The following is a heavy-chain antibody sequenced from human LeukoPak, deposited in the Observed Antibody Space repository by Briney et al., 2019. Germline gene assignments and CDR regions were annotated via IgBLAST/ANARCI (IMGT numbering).Heavy chain of an antibody. CDR2: IYSGGST. D-gene: IGHD3-9*01. Sequence: GGSLRLSCAASGFTVSSNYMGWVRQAPGKGLEWVSVIYSGGSTYYADSVKGRFTISRDNSKNTLYLQMNSLRAEDTAVYYCAKQGRDWLRDYYYYMDVWGKGTTVTISS. CDR1: GFTVSSNY. V-gene: IGHV3-53*01. CDR3: AKQGRDWLRDYYYYMDV. J-gene: IGHJ6*03.